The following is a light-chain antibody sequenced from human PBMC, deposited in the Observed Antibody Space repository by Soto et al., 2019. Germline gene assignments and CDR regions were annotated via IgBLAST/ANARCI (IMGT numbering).Light chain of an antibody. J-gene: IGLJ2*01. Sequence: QSVLTQPASVSGSPGQSITISCTGTSSDVGSYNLVSWYQQHPGKAPKLMIYEGSKRPSGVSNRFSGSKSGNTASLTIFGLQAEDEADYYCCSYAGSSTPVVFGGGTKLTVL. CDR3: CSYAGSSTPVV. CDR2: EGS. CDR1: SSDVGSYNL. V-gene: IGLV2-23*01.